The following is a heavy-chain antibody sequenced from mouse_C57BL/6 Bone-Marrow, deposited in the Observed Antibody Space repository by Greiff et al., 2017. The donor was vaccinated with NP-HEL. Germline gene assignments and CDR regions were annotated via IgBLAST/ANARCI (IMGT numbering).Heavy chain of an antibody. Sequence: VQLQQSGAELARPGASVKLSCKASGYTFTSYGISWVKQRTGQGLEWIGEIYPRSGNTYYNEKFKGKATLTADNSSSTAYMAFRSLTSEDSAVYFCARGDDGYSSDWGQGTLVTVSA. CDR1: GYTFTSYG. J-gene: IGHJ3*01. V-gene: IGHV1-81*01. D-gene: IGHD2-3*01. CDR2: IYPRSGNT. CDR3: ARGDDGYSSD.